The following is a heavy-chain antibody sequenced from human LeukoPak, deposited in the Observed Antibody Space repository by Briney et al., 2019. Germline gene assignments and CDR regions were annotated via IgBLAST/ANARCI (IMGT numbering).Heavy chain of an antibody. CDR1: GFTFSSYG. D-gene: IGHD2-8*01. J-gene: IGHJ4*02. Sequence: GGSLRLSCAASGFTFSSYGMHWVRQAPGKGLEWVAVIWYDGSNKYYADSVKGRFTISRDNSKNTLYLQMNSLRAEDTAVYCCAKDVMVYASYFDYWGQGTLVTVSS. CDR3: AKDVMVYASYFDY. V-gene: IGHV3-33*06. CDR2: IWYDGSNK.